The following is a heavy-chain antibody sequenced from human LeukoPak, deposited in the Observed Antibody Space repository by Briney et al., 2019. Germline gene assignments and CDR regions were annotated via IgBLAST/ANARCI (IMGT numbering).Heavy chain of an antibody. D-gene: IGHD6-19*01. CDR1: GGSVSSYY. J-gene: IGHJ5*02. Sequence: SETLSLTCSVSGGSVSSYYWGWIRQPPGKGLEWIGYIYYGGTTYYNPSLKSRVTISVDTSSNHVSLRLTSATATDTAVYFCARRGSSGHYGGWFDPWGPGTLVTVSS. CDR2: IYYGGTT. V-gene: IGHV4-59*08. CDR3: ARRGSSGHYGGWFDP.